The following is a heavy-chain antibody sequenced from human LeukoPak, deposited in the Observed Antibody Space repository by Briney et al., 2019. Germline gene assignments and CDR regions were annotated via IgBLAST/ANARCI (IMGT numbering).Heavy chain of an antibody. Sequence: KPSETLSLTCAVYGGSFSGYYWSWIRQPPGKGLEWIGEINHSGSTNYNPSLKSRVTISVDTSKNQFSLKLSSVTAADTAVYYCARVHRRDFDYWGQGTLVTVSS. V-gene: IGHV4-34*01. CDR1: GGSFSGYY. J-gene: IGHJ4*02. CDR3: ARVHRRDFDY. CDR2: INHSGST.